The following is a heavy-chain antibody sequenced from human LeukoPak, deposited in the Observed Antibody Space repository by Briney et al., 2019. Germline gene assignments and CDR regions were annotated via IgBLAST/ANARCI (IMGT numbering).Heavy chain of an antibody. D-gene: IGHD1-1*01. V-gene: IGHV1-24*01. CDR1: GYTLTELS. CDR2: FDPEDGET. CDR3: ATDSGVGPRYPGWFDP. J-gene: IGHJ5*02. Sequence: ASVNVSCKVSGYTLTELSMHWVRQAPGKGLEWMGGFDPEDGETIYAQKFQGRVTMTEDTSTDTAYMELSSLRSEDTAVYYCATDSGVGPRYPGWFDPWGQGTLVTVSS.